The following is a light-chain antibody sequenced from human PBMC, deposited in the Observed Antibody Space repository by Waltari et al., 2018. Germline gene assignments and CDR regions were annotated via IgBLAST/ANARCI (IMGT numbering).Light chain of an antibody. CDR3: CSYAGSYVV. CDR2: DVS. Sequence: QSALTQPRSVSGSPGQSVTISCTGTSSDVGGYNYVSWYQQHPFKAPKLMIYDVSKRPSGVPDRCSGSKSGNTAYLPISGLQAEDAADYYCCSYAGSYVVFGGGTKLTVL. V-gene: IGLV2-11*01. J-gene: IGLJ2*01. CDR1: SSDVGGYNY.